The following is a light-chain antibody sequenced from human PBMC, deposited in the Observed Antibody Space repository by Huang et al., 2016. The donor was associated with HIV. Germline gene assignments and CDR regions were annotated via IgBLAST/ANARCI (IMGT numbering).Light chain of an antibody. J-gene: IGKJ5*01. Sequence: IQMTQSPTSLSASIGDRVSIACRASQNINTYSNWYQQKPGKAPKLLISSASTLHSGVPSRFSVSGSGTDFTLTITGLQLDDFATYYCQQSYSALSSFGPGTRL. CDR3: QQSYSALSS. V-gene: IGKV1-39*01. CDR2: SAS. CDR1: QNINTY.